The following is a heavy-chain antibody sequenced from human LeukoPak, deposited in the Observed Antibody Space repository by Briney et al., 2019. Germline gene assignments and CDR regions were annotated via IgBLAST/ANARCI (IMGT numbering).Heavy chain of an antibody. CDR3: ARTFGVVIRSFDP. CDR2: IYYSGST. J-gene: IGHJ5*02. D-gene: IGHD3-3*01. V-gene: IGHV4-31*03. CDR1: GGSISSGGYY. Sequence: SQTLSLTCTVSGGSISSGGYYWSWIRQHPGKGLEWIGYIYYSGSTYYNPSLKSRVTISVDTSKNQFSLKLSSVTAADTAVYYCARTFGVVIRSFDPWGQGTLVTVSS.